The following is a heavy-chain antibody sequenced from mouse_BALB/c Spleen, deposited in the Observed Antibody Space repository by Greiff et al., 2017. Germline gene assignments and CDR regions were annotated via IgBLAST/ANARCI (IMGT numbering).Heavy chain of an antibody. CDR3: ARSGVRYAMDY. J-gene: IGHJ4*01. CDR2: ISSGSSTI. D-gene: IGHD2-14*01. V-gene: IGHV5-17*02. Sequence: EVKLVESGGGLVQPGGSRKLSCAASGFTFSSFGMHWVRQAPEKGLEWVAYISSGSSTIYYADTVKGRFTISRDNPKNTLFLQMTSLRSEDTAMYYCARSGVRYAMDYWGQGTSVTVSS. CDR1: GFTFSSFG.